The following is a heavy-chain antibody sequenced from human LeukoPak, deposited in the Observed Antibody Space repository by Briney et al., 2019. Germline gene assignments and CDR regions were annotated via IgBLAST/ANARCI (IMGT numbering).Heavy chain of an antibody. V-gene: IGHV3-30*03. Sequence: GGSLRLSCAASGFTFSSYGMHWVRQAPGKGLEWVAVISYDGSNKYYADSVKGRFTISRDTSKNTLYLQMNSLRAEDTAVYYCARGEMGVQGDTAMEGHFDYWGQGTLVTVSS. CDR2: ISYDGSNK. D-gene: IGHD5-18*01. J-gene: IGHJ4*02. CDR3: ARGEMGVQGDTAMEGHFDY. CDR1: GFTFSSYG.